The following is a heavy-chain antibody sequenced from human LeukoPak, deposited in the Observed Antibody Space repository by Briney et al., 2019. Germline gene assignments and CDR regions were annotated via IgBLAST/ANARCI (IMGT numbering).Heavy chain of an antibody. CDR2: IYYSGST. D-gene: IGHD6-13*01. Sequence: SETLSLTCTVSGGSISSSSYYWGWIRQPPGKGLEWIGSIYYSGSTYYNPSLKSRVTISVDTSKNQFSLKLSSVTAADTAVYYCARRRSSSRYVSFDYWGQGTLVTVSS. J-gene: IGHJ4*02. CDR3: ARRRSSSRYVSFDY. V-gene: IGHV4-39*01. CDR1: GGSISSSSYY.